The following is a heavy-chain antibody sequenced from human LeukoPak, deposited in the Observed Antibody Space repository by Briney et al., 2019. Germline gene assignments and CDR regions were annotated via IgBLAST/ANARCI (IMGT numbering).Heavy chain of an antibody. CDR3: TRGRYCSSTSCSPNWFDP. J-gene: IGHJ5*02. CDR2: IKSKTDGGTT. Sequence: GGSLRLSCAASGFTFSNAWMSWVRQAPGKGLEWVGRIKSKTDGGTTDYAAPGKGRFTISRDDSKNTLYLQMNSLKTEDTAVYYCTRGRYCSSTSCSPNWFDPWGQGTLVTVSS. V-gene: IGHV3-15*01. CDR1: GFTFSNAW. D-gene: IGHD2-2*01.